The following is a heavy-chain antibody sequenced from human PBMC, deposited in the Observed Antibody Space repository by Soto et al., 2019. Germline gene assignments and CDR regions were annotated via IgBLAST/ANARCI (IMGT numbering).Heavy chain of an antibody. CDR1: GFTFSSYG. J-gene: IGHJ4*02. V-gene: IGHV3-30*18. CDR3: AKYTYSGPLDY. Sequence: QVQLVESGGGVVQPGRSLRLSCAASGFTFSSYGMHWVRQAPGKGLEWVAVISYNGSNKYYADSVKGRFTISRDNSKNTLYLQMNSLRAEETAVYSCAKYTYSGPLDYWGQGTLVTVSS. CDR2: ISYNGSNK. D-gene: IGHD2-15*01.